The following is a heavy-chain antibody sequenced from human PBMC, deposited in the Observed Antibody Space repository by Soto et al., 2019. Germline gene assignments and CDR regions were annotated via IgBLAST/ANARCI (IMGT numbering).Heavy chain of an antibody. CDR3: SRGSTYYGFLT. Sequence: QVQLQESGPGLVKPSQTLSLTCTVSGDSMGSGDYYWTWIRQPPGKGLEWIGYIYYIGTTFYNPSLESRVNISIDTPKNHFSLRLTSVTAADTAVYYCSRGSTYYGFLTWGQGTLVTVSS. CDR2: IYYIGTT. D-gene: IGHD3-10*01. V-gene: IGHV4-30-4*01. CDR1: GDSMGSGDYY. J-gene: IGHJ5*02.